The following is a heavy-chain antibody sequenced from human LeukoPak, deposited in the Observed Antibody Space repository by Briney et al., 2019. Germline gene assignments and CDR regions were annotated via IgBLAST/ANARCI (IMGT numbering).Heavy chain of an antibody. CDR3: ARRGGSGSYYSIGY. Sequence: TSETLSLTCTVSGGSISSGGYYWSWIRQHPGKGLEWIGYIYYSGSTYYNPSLKSRVIISVDTSKNQFSLKLSSVTAADTAVYYCARRGGSGSYYSIGYWGQGTLVTVSS. J-gene: IGHJ4*02. CDR1: GGSISSGGYY. CDR2: IYYSGST. D-gene: IGHD3-10*01. V-gene: IGHV4-31*03.